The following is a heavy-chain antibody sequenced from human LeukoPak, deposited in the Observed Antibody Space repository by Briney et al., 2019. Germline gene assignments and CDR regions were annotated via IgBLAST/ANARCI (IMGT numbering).Heavy chain of an antibody. V-gene: IGHV4-59*01. CDR2: IYYSGST. CDR1: GGSISSYY. Sequence: SETLSLTCTVSGGSISSYYWSWIRQPRGKGLEWIGYIYYSGSTNYNPSLKSRVTISVNTSRNQFSLKLSSVPAADPAVYYCARGTNLWSIWGQGTMVTVSS. J-gene: IGHJ3*02. CDR3: ARGTNLWSI. D-gene: IGHD3-10*01.